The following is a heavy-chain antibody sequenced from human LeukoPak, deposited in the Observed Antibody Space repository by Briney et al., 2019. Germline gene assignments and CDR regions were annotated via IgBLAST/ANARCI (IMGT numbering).Heavy chain of an antibody. CDR1: GGSFSGYY. J-gene: IGHJ4*02. CDR3: ARGPMNLRKRGLLDY. V-gene: IGHV4-34*01. D-gene: IGHD3-22*01. CDR2: INHSGST. Sequence: SETLSLICAVYGGSFSGYYWSWIRQPPGKGLEWIGEINHSGSTNYNPSPKSRVTISVDTSKNQFSLKLSSVTAADTAVYYCARGPMNLRKRGLLDYWGQGTLVTVSS.